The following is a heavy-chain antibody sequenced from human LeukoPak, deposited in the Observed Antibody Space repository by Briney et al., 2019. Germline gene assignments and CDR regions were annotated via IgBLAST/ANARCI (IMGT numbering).Heavy chain of an antibody. Sequence: GSLRLSCAASGFTFSSYAMHWVRQAPGKGLEWVAVISYDGSNKYYADSVKGRFTISRDNAKNSLYLQMNSLRAEDTAVYYCARGPIVGATTGYFDYWGQGTLVTVSS. CDR2: ISYDGSNK. J-gene: IGHJ4*02. CDR1: GFTFSSYA. V-gene: IGHV3-30-3*01. D-gene: IGHD1-26*01. CDR3: ARGPIVGATTGYFDY.